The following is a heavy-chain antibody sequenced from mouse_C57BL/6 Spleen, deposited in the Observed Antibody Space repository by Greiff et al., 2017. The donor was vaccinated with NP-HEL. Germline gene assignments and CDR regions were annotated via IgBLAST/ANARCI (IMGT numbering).Heavy chain of an antibody. J-gene: IGHJ4*01. V-gene: IGHV1-85*01. CDR2: IYPRDGST. Sequence: QVQLKQSGPELVKPGASVKLSCKASGYTFTSYDINWVKQRPGQGLEWIGWIYPRDGSTKYNEKFKGKATLTVDTSSSTAYMELHSLTSEDAAVYFCARDYGSSLYYAMDYWGQGTSVTVSS. D-gene: IGHD1-1*01. CDR1: GYTFTSYD. CDR3: ARDYGSSLYYAMDY.